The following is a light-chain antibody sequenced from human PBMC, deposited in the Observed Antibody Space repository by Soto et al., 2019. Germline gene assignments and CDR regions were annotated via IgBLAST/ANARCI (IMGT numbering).Light chain of an antibody. J-gene: IGLJ1*01. CDR3: AAWDESLNGDV. CDR1: SSNIGSNT. CDR2: SNN. Sequence: QSVLTQPPSASGTPGQRVTISCSGSSSNIGSNTVHWYQQLPGTAPKVLIYSNNQRPSGVPDRFSGSKSGTSASLAISGLQSEDEADYYCAAWDESLNGDVFGTGTKLTVL. V-gene: IGLV1-44*01.